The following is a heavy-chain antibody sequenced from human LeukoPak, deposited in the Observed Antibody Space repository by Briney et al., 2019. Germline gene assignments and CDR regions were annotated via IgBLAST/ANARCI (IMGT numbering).Heavy chain of an antibody. D-gene: IGHD3-22*01. Sequence: GSLKPSCAASGFTFSSYGMHWVRQAPGQGLEWVAVIWYDGSNKYYADSVKGRFTISRDNSKNTLYLQMNSLRAEDTAVDYCARDPRATYYYDSSGYYIEYFQHWGQGTLVTVSS. CDR3: ARDPRATYYYDSSGYYIEYFQH. V-gene: IGHV3-33*01. CDR1: GFTFSSYG. CDR2: IWYDGSNK. J-gene: IGHJ1*01.